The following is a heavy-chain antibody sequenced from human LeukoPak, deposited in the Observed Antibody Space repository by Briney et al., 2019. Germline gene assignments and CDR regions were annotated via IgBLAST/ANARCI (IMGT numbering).Heavy chain of an antibody. CDR1: GGTFSSYA. J-gene: IGHJ6*03. Sequence: SVKVSCKASGGTFSSYAVSWVRQAPGQGLEWMGRIIPILGTANYAQKFQGRVTITTDESTSTADMDLSSLRSEDTAVYYCARGPGAAMVDILDYYYYMDVWGKGTTVTVSS. D-gene: IGHD5-18*01. CDR2: IIPILGTA. CDR3: ARGPGAAMVDILDYYYYMDV. V-gene: IGHV1-69*11.